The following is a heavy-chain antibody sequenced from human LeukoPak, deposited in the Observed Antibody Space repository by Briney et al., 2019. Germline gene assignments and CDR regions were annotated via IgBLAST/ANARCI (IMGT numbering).Heavy chain of an antibody. D-gene: IGHD6-19*01. Sequence: ETLSLTCAVYGGSFSGYYWSWIRQPRGKGLEWIGEINHSGSTNYNPSLKSRVTISVDTSKNQFSLKLSSVTAADTAVYYCARVRPVWVIAVAGPFDYWGQGTLVTVSS. CDR3: ARVRPVWVIAVAGPFDY. V-gene: IGHV4-34*01. CDR2: INHSGST. CDR1: GGSFSGYY. J-gene: IGHJ4*02.